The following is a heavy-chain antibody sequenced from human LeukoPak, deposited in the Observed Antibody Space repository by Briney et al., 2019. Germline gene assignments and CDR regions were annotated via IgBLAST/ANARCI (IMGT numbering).Heavy chain of an antibody. Sequence: GSLRLSCAASGFTFSSYRMNWVRQAPGKGLEWVSFISSSSTSIYYADSVKGRFTISRDNAKNSLYLQMNSLRAEDTAVYYCTRNQEGDYWGQGTLVTVSS. CDR2: ISSSSTSI. CDR3: TRNQEGDY. J-gene: IGHJ4*02. V-gene: IGHV3-21*01. CDR1: GFTFSSYR.